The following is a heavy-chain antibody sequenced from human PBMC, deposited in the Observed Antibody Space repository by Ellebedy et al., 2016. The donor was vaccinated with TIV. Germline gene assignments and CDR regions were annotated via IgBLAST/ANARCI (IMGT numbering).Heavy chain of an antibody. Sequence: GESLKISCVASGFIFSSYYMTWVRQAPGKGLEWISYISGSGGMMDHADSVKGRFTISRDNAENSLYLQLSSLRAEDTAVYYCARRSRGPSYYFDYWGQGALVTVSS. V-gene: IGHV3-48*03. CDR2: ISGSGGMM. J-gene: IGHJ4*02. D-gene: IGHD3-10*01. CDR3: ARRSRGPSYYFDY. CDR1: GFIFSSYY.